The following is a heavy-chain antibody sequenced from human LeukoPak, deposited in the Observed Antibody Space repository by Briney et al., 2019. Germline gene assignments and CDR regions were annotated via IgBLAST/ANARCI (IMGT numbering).Heavy chain of an antibody. V-gene: IGHV3-7*01. CDR2: IKQDGSER. Sequence: RPGGSLRLSCVASGFTFSNFWMTWVRQAPGKGLEWVANIKQDGSERFYVDSVKGRFTISRDNAKNALYLQMNSLRAEDTAVYYCARDLPDYWGQGTLVTVS. J-gene: IGHJ4*02. CDR1: GFTFSNFW. CDR3: ARDLPDY.